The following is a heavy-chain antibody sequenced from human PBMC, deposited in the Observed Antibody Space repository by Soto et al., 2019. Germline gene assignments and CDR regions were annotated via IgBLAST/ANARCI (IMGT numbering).Heavy chain of an antibody. Sequence: ASVKVSCKASGYTFTSYSMHWVRQAPGQRLEWMGWINAGNGNTKYSQKFQGRVTITRDTSASTAYMELSSLRSEDTAVYYCARGRYSSRFTYFDYWGQGTLVTVSS. CDR2: INAGNGNT. J-gene: IGHJ4*02. D-gene: IGHD6-13*01. V-gene: IGHV1-3*01. CDR3: ARGRYSSRFTYFDY. CDR1: GYTFTSYS.